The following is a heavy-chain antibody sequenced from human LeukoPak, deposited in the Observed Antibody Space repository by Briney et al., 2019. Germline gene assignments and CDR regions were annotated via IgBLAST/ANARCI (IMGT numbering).Heavy chain of an antibody. D-gene: IGHD3-10*01. CDR3: ARSREPGSAAFDI. V-gene: IGHV3-21*01. J-gene: IGHJ3*02. CDR1: GFTFSSYS. CDR2: ISSSSSYI. Sequence: GGSLRLSCAASGFTFSSYSMNWVRQAPGKGLEWVSSISSSSSYIYYADPVKGRFTISRDNAKNSLYLQMNSLRAEDTAVYYCARSREPGSAAFDIWGQGTMVTVSS.